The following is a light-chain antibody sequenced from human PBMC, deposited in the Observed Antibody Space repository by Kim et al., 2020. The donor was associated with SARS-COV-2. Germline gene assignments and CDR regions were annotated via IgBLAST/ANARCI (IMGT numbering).Light chain of an antibody. CDR1: SSDVGGYDY. Sequence: GQSITISCTGTSSDVGGYDYVAWYQQHPGNAPILMIYHVINRPSGVSNRFSGSKSGNTASLTISGLQAEDEADYYCSSYTSSTSYVFGTGTKVTVL. V-gene: IGLV2-14*03. CDR2: HVI. CDR3: SSYTSSTSYV. J-gene: IGLJ1*01.